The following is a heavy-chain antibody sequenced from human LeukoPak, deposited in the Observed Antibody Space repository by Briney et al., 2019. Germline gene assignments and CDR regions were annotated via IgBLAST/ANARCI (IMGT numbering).Heavy chain of an antibody. J-gene: IGHJ6*03. CDR1: GGSFSDYS. CDR2: INHNGGT. V-gene: IGHV4-34*01. Sequence: SETLSLTCAVYGGSFSDYSWTWIRQAPGAGLEWMGEINHNGGTNHNPSLVSRVIMSVDTSKNQFSLKVSSVPAADTAVYYCARVAYRYSINDWSRTGLGAYGTKYYYYMDVWGKGTTVTVSS. D-gene: IGHD3-9*01. CDR3: ARVAYRYSINDWSRTGLGAYGTKYYYYMDV.